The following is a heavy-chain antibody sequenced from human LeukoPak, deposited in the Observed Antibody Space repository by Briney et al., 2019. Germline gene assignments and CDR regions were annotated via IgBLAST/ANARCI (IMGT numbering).Heavy chain of an antibody. Sequence: SETLSLTCAVYGGSFSGYYWSWIRQPPGKGLEWIGEINHSGSTNYNPSLKSRVTISVDTSKNQFSLKLSSVTAADTAVYYCARGLPMVRGVIIQRDGIDYWGQGTLVTVSS. V-gene: IGHV4-34*01. CDR2: INHSGST. CDR3: ARGLPMVRGVIIQRDGIDY. CDR1: GGSFSGYY. D-gene: IGHD3-10*01. J-gene: IGHJ4*02.